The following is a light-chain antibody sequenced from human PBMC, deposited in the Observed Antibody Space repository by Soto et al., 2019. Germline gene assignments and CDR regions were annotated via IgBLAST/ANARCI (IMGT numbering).Light chain of an antibody. Sequence: DIQVNPSXSSLSASVGDRVNITCRGGQGIMSFLNWXQQQXGXAPXXXXYAASSLQRGGPSRFSGSGSGTDFTPTISSRQPEDFATYYGQQNFNTLITFGQGTRLEI. V-gene: IGKV1-39*01. J-gene: IGKJ5*01. CDR1: QGIMSF. CDR2: AAS. CDR3: QQNFNTLIT.